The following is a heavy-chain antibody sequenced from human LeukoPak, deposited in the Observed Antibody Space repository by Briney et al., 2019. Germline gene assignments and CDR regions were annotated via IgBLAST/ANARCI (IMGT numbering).Heavy chain of an antibody. CDR3: ARGGGQQLVHPFDY. Sequence: PSETLSLTCTVPGGSISSGSYYWSWIRQPAGKGLEWIGRIYTSGSTNYNPSLKSRVTISVDTSKNQFSLKLSSVTAADTAVYYCARGGGQQLVHPFDYWGQGTLVTVSS. D-gene: IGHD6-13*01. CDR1: GGSISSGSYY. J-gene: IGHJ4*02. V-gene: IGHV4-61*02. CDR2: IYTSGST.